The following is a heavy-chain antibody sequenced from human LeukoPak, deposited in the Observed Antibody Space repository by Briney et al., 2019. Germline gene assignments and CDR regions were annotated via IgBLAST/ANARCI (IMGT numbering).Heavy chain of an antibody. CDR2: ISAYNGNT. Sequence: ASVKVSCKASGYTFTSYGISWVRRAPGQGLEWMGWISAYNGNTNYAQKLQGRVTMTTDTSTSTAYMELRSLRSDDTAVYYCARDSSSWYFSAEAAFDIWGQGTMVTVSS. CDR1: GYTFTSYG. J-gene: IGHJ3*02. CDR3: ARDSSSWYFSAEAAFDI. V-gene: IGHV1-18*01. D-gene: IGHD6-13*01.